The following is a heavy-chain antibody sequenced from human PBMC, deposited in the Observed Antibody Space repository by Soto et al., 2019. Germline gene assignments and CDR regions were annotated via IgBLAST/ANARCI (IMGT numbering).Heavy chain of an antibody. CDR3: ERESYDSSGYLSSPPTSGFDY. D-gene: IGHD3-22*01. V-gene: IGHV4-34*01. CDR2: INHSGST. J-gene: IGHJ4*02. Sequence: PSETLSLTCAVYGGSFSGYYWSWIRQPPGKGLEWIGEINHSGSTNYNPSLKSRVTISVDTSKNQFSLKLSSVTAADTAVYYCERESYDSSGYLSSPPTSGFDYWGQGTLVTVSS. CDR1: GGSFSGYY.